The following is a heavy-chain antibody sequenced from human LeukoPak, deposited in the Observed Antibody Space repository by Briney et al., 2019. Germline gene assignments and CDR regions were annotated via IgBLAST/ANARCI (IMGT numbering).Heavy chain of an antibody. CDR1: GFTLSRNA. CDR3: AKDIMNWSFDS. V-gene: IGHV3-23*01. J-gene: IGHJ4*02. Sequence: AGGSLRLSCAASGFTLSRNAMAWVRQAPGKGLEWVAGIGSDANTHYADSVRGRIAISRDNSKNTVSLQMTSLRADDTAIYYCAKDIMNWSFDSWGQGTLVTVSS. D-gene: IGHD1-1*01. CDR2: IGSDANT.